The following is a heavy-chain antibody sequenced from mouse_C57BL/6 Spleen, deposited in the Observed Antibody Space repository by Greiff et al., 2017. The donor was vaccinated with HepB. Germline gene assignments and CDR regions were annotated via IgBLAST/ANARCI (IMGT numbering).Heavy chain of an antibody. V-gene: IGHV1-5*01. CDR2: IYPGNSDT. Sequence: VQLQQSGTVLARPGASVKMSCKTSGYTFTSYWMHWVKQRPGQGLERIGAIYPGNSDTSYNQKFKGKAKLTAVTSTSTAYMELSSLTNKDSAFYYCTRAGIYYGKGYWGQGTTLTVSS. J-gene: IGHJ2*01. D-gene: IGHD2-1*01. CDR1: GYTFTSYW. CDR3: TRAGIYYGKGY.